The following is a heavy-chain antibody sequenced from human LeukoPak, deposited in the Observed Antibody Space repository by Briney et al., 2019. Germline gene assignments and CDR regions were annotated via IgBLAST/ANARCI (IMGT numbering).Heavy chain of an antibody. Sequence: ASVKVSCKASGYTFTSYGISWVRQAPGQGLEWMGWITAYNDNTNYAQKLQGRVTMTTDTSTSPAYMELRSLRSDDTGVYYCARALLWFGEPSHIDYWGQGTLVTASS. J-gene: IGHJ4*02. CDR3: ARALLWFGEPSHIDY. CDR1: GYTFTSYG. CDR2: ITAYNDNT. V-gene: IGHV1-18*01. D-gene: IGHD3-10*01.